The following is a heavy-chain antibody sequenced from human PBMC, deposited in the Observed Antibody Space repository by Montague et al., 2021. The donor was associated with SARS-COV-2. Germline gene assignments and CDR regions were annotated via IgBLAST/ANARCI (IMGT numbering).Heavy chain of an antibody. V-gene: IGHV6-1*01. CDR1: GDSVSRNSAA. D-gene: IGHD1-26*01. CDR2: TYYRSKWYN. J-gene: IGHJ4*02. CDR3: ARTSASSDY. Sequence: CAISGDSVSRNSAAWNWIRQSPSKGLEWLGGTYYRSKWYNDYAVAVKSRITINPDTSKNQISLQLNSVIPEDTAVYYCARTSASSDYWGQGTLVTVSS.